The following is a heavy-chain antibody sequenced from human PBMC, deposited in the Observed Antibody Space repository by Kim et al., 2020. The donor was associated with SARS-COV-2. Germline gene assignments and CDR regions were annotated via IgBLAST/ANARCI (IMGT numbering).Heavy chain of an antibody. V-gene: IGHV5-10-1*01. CDR2: IDPIGSYN. J-gene: IGHJ4*02. D-gene: IGHD6-19*01. Sequence: GESLKISCKGSGYSFATYWITWVRQMPGKGLEWRGRIDPIGSYNNYSPSFQGHVTTSQDTSINTAYLQWGSLKASDTALYFCARHGPDNDGWTEIDYWGQGTLVTVPS. CDR3: ARHGPDNDGWTEIDY. CDR1: GYSFATYW.